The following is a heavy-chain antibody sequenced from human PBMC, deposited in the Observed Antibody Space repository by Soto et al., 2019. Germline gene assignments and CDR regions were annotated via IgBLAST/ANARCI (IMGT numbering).Heavy chain of an antibody. J-gene: IGHJ5*02. V-gene: IGHV3-23*01. CDR1: GFTISNNA. D-gene: IGHD3-22*01. Sequence: EVQLLESGGGLVQPGGSLRLSCAASGFTISNNAMNWVRQAPRKGLEWVSTIFSSGGGGGIRYADSVKGRFTISRDNSKNTLYLQMNSLRAEDTAIYYCARDVSSYSFSWGQGTLVTVSS. CDR2: IFSSGGGGGI. CDR3: ARDVSSYSFS.